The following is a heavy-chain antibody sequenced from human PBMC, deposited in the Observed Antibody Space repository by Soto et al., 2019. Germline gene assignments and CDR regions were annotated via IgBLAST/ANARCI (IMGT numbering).Heavy chain of an antibody. V-gene: IGHV3-74*01. D-gene: IGHD2-2*01. CDR3: ARGVVVPAAMRWVFFDY. Sequence: GGSLRLSCAASGFTFSSYWMHWVRQAPGKGLVWVSRINSDGSSTRYADSVKGRFTISRDNAKNTLYLQMNSLRPDDTAVYYCARGVVVPAAMRWVFFDYWGQGTLVTVSS. CDR2: INSDGSST. CDR1: GFTFSSYW. J-gene: IGHJ4*02.